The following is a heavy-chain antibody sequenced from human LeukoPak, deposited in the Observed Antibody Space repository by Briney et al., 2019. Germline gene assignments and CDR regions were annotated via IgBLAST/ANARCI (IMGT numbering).Heavy chain of an antibody. J-gene: IGHJ4*02. CDR1: GFTFSSYG. V-gene: IGHV3-30*02. CDR2: IRYDGSNK. Sequence: GGSLRLSCAASGFTFSSYGMHWVRQAPGKGLEWVAFIRYDGSNKYYADSVKGRFTISRDNSKNTLYLQMNSLRAEDTAVYYCAKDIWSYSSGWYSDYWGQGTLVTVSS. CDR3: AKDIWSYSSGWYSDY. D-gene: IGHD6-19*01.